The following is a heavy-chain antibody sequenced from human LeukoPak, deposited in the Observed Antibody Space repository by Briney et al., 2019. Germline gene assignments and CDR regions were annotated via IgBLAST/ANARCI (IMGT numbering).Heavy chain of an antibody. CDR1: GGSISSGGYY. Sequence: SETLSLTCTVSGGSISSGGYYWSWIRQHPGKGLEWIGYIYYSGSTYYNPSLKSRVTISVDTSKNQFSLKLSSVTAADTAVHYCARVLVRGPTFAFDIWGQGTMVTVSS. J-gene: IGHJ3*02. V-gene: IGHV4-31*03. CDR2: IYYSGST. D-gene: IGHD3-10*01. CDR3: ARVLVRGPTFAFDI.